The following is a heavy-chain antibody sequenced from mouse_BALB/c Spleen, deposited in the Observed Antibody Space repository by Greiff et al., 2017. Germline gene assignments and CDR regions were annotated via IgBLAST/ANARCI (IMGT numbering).Heavy chain of an antibody. D-gene: IGHD2-10*02. Sequence: QVTLKVSGPGILQPSQTLSLTCSFSGFSLSTSGMGVSWIRQPSGKGLEWLAHIYWDDDKRYNPSLKSRLTISKDTSRNQVFLKITSVDTADTATYYCARGYGFYAMDYWGQGTSVTVSS. V-gene: IGHV8-12*01. CDR3: ARGYGFYAMDY. J-gene: IGHJ4*01. CDR2: IYWDDDK. CDR1: GFSLSTSGMG.